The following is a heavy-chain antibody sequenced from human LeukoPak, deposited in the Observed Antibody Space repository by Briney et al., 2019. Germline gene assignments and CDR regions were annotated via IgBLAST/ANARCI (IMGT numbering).Heavy chain of an antibody. J-gene: IGHJ4*01. Sequence: PSETLSLTCTVSGDSISSTSYYWDWLRQPPGRGGEWIGSIYNSGTTYYTPSLKSRVTISVDTSKNQFSLKVSSVTAADTAVYYCASRVYGLGSFNYWGQGTLVTVSS. D-gene: IGHD3-10*01. CDR1: GDSISSTSYY. V-gene: IGHV4-39*01. CDR3: ASRVYGLGSFNY. CDR2: IYNSGTT.